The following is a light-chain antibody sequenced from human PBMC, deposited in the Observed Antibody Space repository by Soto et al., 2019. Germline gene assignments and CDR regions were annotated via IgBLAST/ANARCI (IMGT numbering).Light chain of an antibody. CDR2: DAS. V-gene: IGKV1-5*01. CDR3: KQDTRYSPAT. CDR1: QSISRY. Sequence: DIQMTQSPSILSLSVGDRVTIACRASQSISRYLAWYQQKPGKAPKLLIFDASTLESGVPSRFSGRGSETEFTLTTSSLLPAEVATYYCKQDTRYSPATFGQGSKVDIK. J-gene: IGKJ1*01.